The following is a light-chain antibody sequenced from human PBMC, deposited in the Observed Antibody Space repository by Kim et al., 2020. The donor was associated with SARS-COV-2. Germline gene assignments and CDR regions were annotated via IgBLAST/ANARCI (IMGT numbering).Light chain of an antibody. J-gene: IGLJ1*01. CDR2: EVI. Sequence: QSALTQPASVSGSPGQSITISCTGTSSDVGPYNLVAWYQQFPGTAPKLIIYEVIMRPSGVSNRFSGSKSGNTASLTISGLQAEDEADYYCCSYAGSSSYVFGGGTKVTVL. V-gene: IGLV2-23*02. CDR3: CSYAGSSSYV. CDR1: SSDVGPYNL.